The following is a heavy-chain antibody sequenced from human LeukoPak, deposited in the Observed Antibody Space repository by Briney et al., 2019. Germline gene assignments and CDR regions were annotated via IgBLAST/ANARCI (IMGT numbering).Heavy chain of an antibody. CDR1: GGSFSGYY. D-gene: IGHD5-24*01. Sequence: PSETLTLTCAVYGGSFSGYYWSWIRQPPGKGLEWIGEINHSGSTNYNPSLKSRVTISVDTSKNQFSLKLSSVTAADTAVYYCARASRGWLQRGCDYWGQGTLVIVSS. CDR2: INHSGST. J-gene: IGHJ4*02. V-gene: IGHV4-34*01. CDR3: ARASRGWLQRGCDY.